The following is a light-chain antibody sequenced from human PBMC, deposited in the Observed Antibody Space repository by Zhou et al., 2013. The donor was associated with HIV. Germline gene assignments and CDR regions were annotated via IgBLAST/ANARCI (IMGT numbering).Light chain of an antibody. CDR1: QSVSSY. CDR2: DAS. J-gene: IGKJ1*01. V-gene: IGKV3-15*01. CDR3: QQYNNWPRT. Sequence: EIVLTQSPATLSLSPGERATLSCRASQSVSSYLAWYQQKPGQAPRLLIYDASTRATGIPARFSGSGSGTEFTLIISSLQSEDFAVYFCQQYNNWPRTFGQGTKVEI.